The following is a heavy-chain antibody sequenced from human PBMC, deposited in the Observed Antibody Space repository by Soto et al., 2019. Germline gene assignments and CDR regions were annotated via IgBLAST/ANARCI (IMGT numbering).Heavy chain of an antibody. CDR3: ARDLKNYDSSAPPAGMDY. J-gene: IGHJ4*02. D-gene: IGHD3-22*01. Sequence: SVKVTCKASGGTFISYAIIWVRQAPGQGLEWMGGIIPIFGTANYAQKFQGRVTTTADESTSTAYVELSSLRSEDTAVYYCARDLKNYDSSAPPAGMDYWGQGTLVTVSS. V-gene: IGHV1-69*01. CDR2: IIPIFGTA. CDR1: GGTFISYA.